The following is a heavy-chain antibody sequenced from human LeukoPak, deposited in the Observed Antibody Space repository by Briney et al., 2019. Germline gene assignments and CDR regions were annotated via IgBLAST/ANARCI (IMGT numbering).Heavy chain of an antibody. V-gene: IGHV4-59*01. Sequence: SETLSLTCTVSGGSISSYYWSWIRQPPGKGLEWIGYIYYSGSTNYNPSLKSRVSISVDPSKNQFSLKLSSVTAADTAVYYCARGYYDSSGYGAFDIWGQGTMVTVSS. D-gene: IGHD3-22*01. CDR1: GGSISSYY. J-gene: IGHJ3*02. CDR2: IYYSGST. CDR3: ARGYYDSSGYGAFDI.